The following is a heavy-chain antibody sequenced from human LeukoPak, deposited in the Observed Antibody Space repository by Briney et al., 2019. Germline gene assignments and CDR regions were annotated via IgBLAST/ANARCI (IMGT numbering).Heavy chain of an antibody. D-gene: IGHD3-10*01. CDR3: ARGRSGSHHFDS. V-gene: IGHV3-30*04. CDR1: GFTFSNYA. CDR2: ISYDGSNK. J-gene: IGHJ4*02. Sequence: GGSLRLSCAASGFTFSNYAMHWVRQAPGKGLEWVAIISYDGSNKYYADSVKGRFTISRDNSKNTLYLQMNSLRADDTAVYYCARGRSGSHHFDSWGQGTLVAVSS.